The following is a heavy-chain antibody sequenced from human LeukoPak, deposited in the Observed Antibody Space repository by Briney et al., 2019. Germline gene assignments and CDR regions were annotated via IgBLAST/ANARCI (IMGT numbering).Heavy chain of an antibody. CDR3: ARGPHDSSGYYFTL. J-gene: IGHJ2*01. CDR1: GFTFSNYW. D-gene: IGHD3-22*01. Sequence: GGSLRLSCAASGFTFSNYWMSWVRQAPGKGLEWVANIKQDGSEKFFVDSVKGRFTFSRDNAKNSLYVQMSSLRAEDTAVYYCARGPHDSSGYYFTLWGRGTLVTVSS. V-gene: IGHV3-7*01. CDR2: IKQDGSEK.